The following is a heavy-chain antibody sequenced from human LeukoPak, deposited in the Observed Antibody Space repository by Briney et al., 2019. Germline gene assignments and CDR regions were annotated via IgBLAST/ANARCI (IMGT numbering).Heavy chain of an antibody. CDR2: EGSAGGT. V-gene: IGHV3-23*01. CDR3: ASRTWVGAGYYAFDI. J-gene: IGHJ3*02. Sequence: GGSLRLSCAASGFTFTNHGVSWVRQAPGKGLEWVSAEGSAGGTYYADSVKGRFTISRDNSGKTMSLQMNRLRVEDTALYYCASRTWVGAGYYAFDIWGQGTMVSVSS. CDR1: GFTFTNHG. D-gene: IGHD1-26*01.